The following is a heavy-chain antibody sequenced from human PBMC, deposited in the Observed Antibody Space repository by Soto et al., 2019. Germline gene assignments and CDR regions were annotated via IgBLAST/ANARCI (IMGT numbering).Heavy chain of an antibody. CDR2: ISGSGGDT. Sequence: PGGSLRLSCAASGFTFNNYAMSWVRQAPGKGLEWLSAISGSGGDTYYADSVKGRFTLSRDNSNSTLFLHMNSLRAEDTAVYYCAKDRNYPRDQFHYWGQGTLVTVSS. D-gene: IGHD1-7*01. CDR1: GFTFNNYA. V-gene: IGHV3-23*01. CDR3: AKDRNYPRDQFHY. J-gene: IGHJ4*02.